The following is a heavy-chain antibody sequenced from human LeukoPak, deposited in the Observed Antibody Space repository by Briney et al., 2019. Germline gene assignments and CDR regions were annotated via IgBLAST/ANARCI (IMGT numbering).Heavy chain of an antibody. V-gene: IGHV1-18*01. CDR2: ISGYNGNT. D-gene: IGHD3-10*01. CDR1: GYTFSSYG. CDR3: ARCSDHCPYGSY. J-gene: IGHJ4*02. Sequence: ASVKVSCKASGYTFSSYGISWVRRAPGQGLEWMGWISGYNGNTNYAQKLQGRVTMTTDTSTSTAYMELRSLRSDDTAVYYCARCSDHCPYGSYWGQGTLVTVSS.